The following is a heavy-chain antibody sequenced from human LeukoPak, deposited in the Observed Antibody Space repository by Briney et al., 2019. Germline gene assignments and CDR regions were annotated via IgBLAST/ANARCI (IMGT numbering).Heavy chain of an antibody. Sequence: ASVKVSCKASGYTFTSYYMHWVRQAPGQGLEWMGIINPSDDSTNYSQKFQGRVTMTRDMSTSTVYMELSSLRSEDTAVYYCARDTGYSSSSDYWGQGTLVTVSS. J-gene: IGHJ4*02. V-gene: IGHV1-46*01. CDR3: ARDTGYSSSSDY. CDR1: GYTFTSYY. D-gene: IGHD6-6*01. CDR2: INPSDDST.